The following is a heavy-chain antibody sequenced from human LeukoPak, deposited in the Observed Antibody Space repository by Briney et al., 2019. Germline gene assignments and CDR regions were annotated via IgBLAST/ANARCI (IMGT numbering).Heavy chain of an antibody. CDR2: IIPIFGTA. Sequence: ASVKVSCKASGGTFSNYAISWVRQAPGQGLEWMGGIIPIFGTANYAQKFRGRVTITADKSTSTAYMELSSLRSEDTAVYYCAGGGGDDAFDIWGQGTMVTVSS. D-gene: IGHD3-16*01. V-gene: IGHV1-69*06. CDR1: GGTFSNYA. J-gene: IGHJ3*02. CDR3: AGGGGDDAFDI.